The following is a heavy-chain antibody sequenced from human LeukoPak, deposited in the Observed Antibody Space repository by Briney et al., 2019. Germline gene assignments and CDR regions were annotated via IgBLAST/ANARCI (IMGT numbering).Heavy chain of an antibody. D-gene: IGHD3-10*01. CDR2: INHSGST. V-gene: IGHV4-34*01. CDR3: ARGTRGYYYYGMDV. J-gene: IGHJ6*02. CDR1: GGSFSGYY. Sequence: SETLSLTCAVYGGSFSGYYWSWIRRPPGKGLEWIGEINHSGSTNYNPSLKSRVTISVDTSKNQFSLKLSSVTAADTAVYYCARGTRGYYYYGMDVWGQGTTVTVSS.